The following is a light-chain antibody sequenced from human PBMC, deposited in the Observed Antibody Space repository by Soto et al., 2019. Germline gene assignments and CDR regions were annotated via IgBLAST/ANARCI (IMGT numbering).Light chain of an antibody. CDR2: DVS. J-gene: IGLJ2*01. CDR1: SSDVGGYNY. V-gene: IGLV2-14*01. CDR3: SVRV. Sequence: QSALTQPASVSGSPGQSITISCTGTSSDVGGYNYVSWYQQHPGKAPKLMIYDVSNRPSGVSNRFSGSKSGNTASLTISGLQAEDEADYYCSVRVFGGGTKLTVL.